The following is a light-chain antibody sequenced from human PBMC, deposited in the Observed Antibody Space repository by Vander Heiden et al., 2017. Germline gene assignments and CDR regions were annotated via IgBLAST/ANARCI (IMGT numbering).Light chain of an antibody. CDR2: DAS. J-gene: IGKJ1*01. Sequence: EIVLTQSPATLSLSPGERATLSCRASQYIGTNLAWYQQKPVQAPRFLISDASDRATGIPARFSGSGSGTDFTLTISSMEPEDFAVYYCQQRGAWPRTFGQGTKVEVK. CDR1: QYIGTN. V-gene: IGKV3-11*01. CDR3: QQRGAWPRT.